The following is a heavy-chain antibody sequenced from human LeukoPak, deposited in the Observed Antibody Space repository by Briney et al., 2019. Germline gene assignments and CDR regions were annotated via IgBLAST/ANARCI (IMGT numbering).Heavy chain of an antibody. V-gene: IGHV1-2*02. Sequence: ASVKVSCKASGYPFTYYYIHWVRQAPGQGLEWMGWINPNTGGANYAQKFQGRVTMTRDTSIGTAYMELSRLRSDDTAVYYCATDSSGYYLPLFDHWGQGTPVTVSS. CDR2: INPNTGGA. CDR1: GYPFTYYY. J-gene: IGHJ4*02. CDR3: ATDSSGYYLPLFDH. D-gene: IGHD3-22*01.